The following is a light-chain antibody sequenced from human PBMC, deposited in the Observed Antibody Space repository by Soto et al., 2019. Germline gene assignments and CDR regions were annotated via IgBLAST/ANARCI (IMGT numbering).Light chain of an antibody. CDR1: QSISSY. Sequence: DIQMTQSPSSLSASVGDRVTITCRASQSISSYLNWYQQKPGKAPKILIYAASSFQSGVPSRFSGSGSGTDFTLTISSLQPEDFATYYCQQNYSNPPAFGQGTKLEIK. CDR2: AAS. J-gene: IGKJ2*01. V-gene: IGKV1-39*01. CDR3: QQNYSNPPA.